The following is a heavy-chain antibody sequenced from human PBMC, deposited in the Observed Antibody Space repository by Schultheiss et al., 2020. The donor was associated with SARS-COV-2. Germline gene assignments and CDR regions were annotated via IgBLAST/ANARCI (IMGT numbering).Heavy chain of an antibody. CDR2: ISYDGSNK. CDR1: GFTFSSYE. CDR3: AKAAATGGWFDP. J-gene: IGHJ5*02. Sequence: GESLKISCVASGFTFSSYEMNWVRQAPGKGLEWVAVISYDGSNKYYADSVKGRFTISRDNSKNTLYLQMNSLRAEDTAVYYCAKAAATGGWFDPWGQGTLVTVSS. D-gene: IGHD2-15*01. V-gene: IGHV3-30*18.